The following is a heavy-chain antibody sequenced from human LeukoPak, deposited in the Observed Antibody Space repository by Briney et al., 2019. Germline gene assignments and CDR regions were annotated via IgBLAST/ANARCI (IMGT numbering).Heavy chain of an antibody. Sequence: SETLSLTCAVYGGSFSGYYWSWIRQPAGKGLELSGRIYTSGSANYNPSLKSRVTMSVDTSKNQFSLKLSSVTAADTAVYYCARGSGRTKYSGLMYYFDYWGQGTLVTVSS. CDR2: IYTSGSA. V-gene: IGHV4-59*10. D-gene: IGHD1-26*01. CDR3: ARGSGRTKYSGLMYYFDY. J-gene: IGHJ4*02. CDR1: GGSFSGYY.